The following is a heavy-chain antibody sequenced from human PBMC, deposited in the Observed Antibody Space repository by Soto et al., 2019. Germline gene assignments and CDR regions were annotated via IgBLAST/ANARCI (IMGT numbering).Heavy chain of an antibody. CDR1: GFSLSTSGVG. J-gene: IGHJ4*02. D-gene: IGHD2-15*01. Sequence: SGPTLVNPTQTLTLTCTFSGFSLSTSGVGVGWIRQPPGKALEWLALIYWDDDKRYSPSLKSRLTITKDTSKNQVVLTMTNMDPVDTVTYYCAHRPSYCSGGSCYSGFDYWGQGTLVTVSS. CDR2: IYWDDDK. CDR3: AHRPSYCSGGSCYSGFDY. V-gene: IGHV2-5*02.